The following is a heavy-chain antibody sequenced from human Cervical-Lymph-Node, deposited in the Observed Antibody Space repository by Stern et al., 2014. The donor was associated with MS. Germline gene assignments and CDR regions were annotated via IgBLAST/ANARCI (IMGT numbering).Heavy chain of an antibody. J-gene: IGHJ5*02. D-gene: IGHD3-22*01. V-gene: IGHV2-5*02. CDR2: IYWGDDK. Sequence: QITLKESGPTLVKPTQTLTLTCTFSGFSLSTSGVGVGWIRQPPGKALEWLATIYWGDDKPSNAFLKSRPPITKDTSKNQVVLRMTNMDPVDTATYYCARDPEPYYSSDNWFDPWGQGILVTVSS. CDR3: ARDPEPYYSSDNWFDP. CDR1: GFSLSTSGVG.